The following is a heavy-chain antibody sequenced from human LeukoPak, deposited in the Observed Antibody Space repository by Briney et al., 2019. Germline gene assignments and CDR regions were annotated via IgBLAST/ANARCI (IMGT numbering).Heavy chain of an antibody. CDR2: IRYDGSNK. J-gene: IGHJ6*03. V-gene: IGHV3-30*02. Sequence: PGGSLRLSCAASGFTFSSYGMHWVRQAPGKGLEWVAFIRYDGSNKYYADSVKGRFTISRDNSKNTLYLQMNSLRAEDTAVYYCAKVEYGGNSSFYYYYYMDVWGKGTTVTVSS. CDR3: AKVEYGGNSSFYYYYYMDV. CDR1: GFTFSSYG. D-gene: IGHD4-23*01.